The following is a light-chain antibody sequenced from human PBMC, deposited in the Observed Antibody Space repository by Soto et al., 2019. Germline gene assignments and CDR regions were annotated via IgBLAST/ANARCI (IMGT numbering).Light chain of an antibody. CDR3: QQGNSFPWT. V-gene: IGKV1-12*01. Sequence: DIQMTQSPSSVSASVGDRVTITCRANQAISRWLAWYQQKPGKAPKLLISAASSLQSGVPSRFSGSGSGTDFTLAISSLQPEDFATYYCQQGNSFPWTFGQGTKVEIK. CDR1: QAISRW. CDR2: AAS. J-gene: IGKJ1*01.